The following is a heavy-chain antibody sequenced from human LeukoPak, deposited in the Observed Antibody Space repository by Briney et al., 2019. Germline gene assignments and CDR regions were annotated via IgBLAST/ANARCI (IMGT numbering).Heavy chain of an antibody. V-gene: IGHV4-31*03. D-gene: IGHD3-22*01. CDR2: IHPRGML. CDR1: GASFNSDDQY. CDR3: SRGLDSRKLGY. J-gene: IGHJ4*02. Sequence: SETLSLTCTVSGASFNSDDQYWNWIRQSPGKGLEWIGSIHPRGMLYNNPSLESRVTMSRDTSKNQFSLNLNSVTAADTAVYFCSRGLDSRKLGYWGRGILVTVSS.